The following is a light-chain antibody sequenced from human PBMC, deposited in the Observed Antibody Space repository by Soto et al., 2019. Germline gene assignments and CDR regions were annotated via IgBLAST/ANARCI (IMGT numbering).Light chain of an antibody. CDR2: GVS. CDR1: STDVGGYNY. V-gene: IGLV2-14*01. Sequence: QSALTQSSSVTGSPGQSLTISCPVTSTDVGGYNYVSWYQQHPGKPPKLMIYGVSNRPSGISDRFSGSKSGNTASLTISGLQAEGEAEYYCSSYTTTNTLEVFGTGTKVTVL. CDR3: SSYTTTNTLEV. J-gene: IGLJ1*01.